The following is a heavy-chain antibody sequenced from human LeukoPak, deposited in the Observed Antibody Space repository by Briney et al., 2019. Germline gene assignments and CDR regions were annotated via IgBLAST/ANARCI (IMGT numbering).Heavy chain of an antibody. J-gene: IGHJ4*02. D-gene: IGHD6-19*01. CDR3: ASKQWLAPPPDS. CDR2: INTDGTVT. CDR1: AFTFSKYW. V-gene: IGHV3-74*01. Sequence: GGSLRLSCAASAFTFSKYWMICVRQAPGKGLESVSRINTDGTVTTYADSVKGRFTVSRDNADNTMFLQMNSVRDEDTAVYYCASKQWLAPPPDSWGQGTPVTVSS.